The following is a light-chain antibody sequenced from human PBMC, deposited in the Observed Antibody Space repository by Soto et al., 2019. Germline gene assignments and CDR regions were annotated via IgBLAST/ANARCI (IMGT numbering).Light chain of an antibody. V-gene: IGKV3-20*01. Sequence: EIVLTQSPGTLSLSAGERATVSCRASQSVNNNFLAWYRLRPGQAPRLLISGASSRATGIPDRISGSGSGTDFTLTITRVEPEDSAMYYCQHYVGSPTLGQGTKVDIK. CDR3: QHYVGSPT. CDR1: QSVNNNF. J-gene: IGKJ1*01. CDR2: GAS.